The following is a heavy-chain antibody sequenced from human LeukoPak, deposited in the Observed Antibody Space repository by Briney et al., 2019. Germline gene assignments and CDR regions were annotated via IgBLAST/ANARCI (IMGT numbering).Heavy chain of an antibody. V-gene: IGHV4-4*02. J-gene: IGHJ4*02. D-gene: IGHD5-12*01. CDR1: GGSISNTNW. CDR2: IYHSGST. CDR3: ARGVSGYGYFDY. Sequence: SGTLSLTCGVSGGSISNTNWWSWVRQPPGKGLEWIGEIYHSGSTNYNPSLKSRVTISVDKSKNQFSLKLSSVTAADTAVYYCARGVSGYGYFDYWGQGTLVTVSS.